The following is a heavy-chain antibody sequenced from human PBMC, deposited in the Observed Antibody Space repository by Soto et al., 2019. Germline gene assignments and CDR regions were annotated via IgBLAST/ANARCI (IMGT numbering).Heavy chain of an antibody. V-gene: IGHV3-21*01. CDR3: AREADFASSGYVLDY. D-gene: IGHD3-22*01. Sequence: PGGSLRLSCAASGFTFSGFSMNWVRQAPGKGLEWVSSVTSSASSMFYADSVKGRFTISRDDAKDSLFLQMNSLRADDTAVYYCAREADFASSGYVLDYWGLGTLVTVSS. CDR1: GFTFSGFS. CDR2: VTSSASSM. J-gene: IGHJ4*02.